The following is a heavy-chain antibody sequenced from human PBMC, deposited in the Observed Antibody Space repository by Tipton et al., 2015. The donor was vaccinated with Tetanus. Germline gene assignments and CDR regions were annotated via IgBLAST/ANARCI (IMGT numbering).Heavy chain of an antibody. V-gene: IGHV3-15*07. J-gene: IGHJ4*02. D-gene: IGHD1-26*01. CDR2: IKSKTDGGTT. CDR3: TTSGKVGAGFRVDY. CDR1: GLFFHNAW. Sequence: SLRLSCTTSGLFFHNAWMNWVRQAPGKGLEWVGRIKSKTDGGTTDYAARVKDRFSISRDDSKNTLFLLMNSLRTEDTAMYYCTTSGKVGAGFRVDYWGRGTLVSVSS.